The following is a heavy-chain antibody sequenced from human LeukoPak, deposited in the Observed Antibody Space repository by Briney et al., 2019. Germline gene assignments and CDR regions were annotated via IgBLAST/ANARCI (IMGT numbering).Heavy chain of an antibody. V-gene: IGHV4-59*01. D-gene: IGHD3-9*01. Sequence: PSETLSLTCTVSGGSISSYYWSWIRQPPGKGLEWLGYIYYSGSTNYNPSLKSRVTISVDTSKNQFSLKLSSVTAADTAVYYCARGRKYYILTGYYTDAFDIWGQGTMVTVSS. CDR3: ARGRKYYILTGYYTDAFDI. CDR1: GGSISSYY. CDR2: IYYSGST. J-gene: IGHJ3*02.